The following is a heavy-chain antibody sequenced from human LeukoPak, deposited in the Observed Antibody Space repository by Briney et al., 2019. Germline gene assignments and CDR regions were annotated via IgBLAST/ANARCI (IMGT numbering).Heavy chain of an antibody. CDR2: IYYSGST. J-gene: IGHJ2*01. V-gene: IGHV4-59*01. CDR3: ARDTDYYDSSGYEDWYFDL. Sequence: SETLSLTCTVSGGSISSYYWSWIRQPPGKGLEWIGYIYYSGSTNYNPSLKSRVTISVDTSKNQFSLKLSSVTAADTAVHYCARDTDYYDSSGYEDWYFDLWGRGTLVTVSS. D-gene: IGHD3-22*01. CDR1: GGSISSYY.